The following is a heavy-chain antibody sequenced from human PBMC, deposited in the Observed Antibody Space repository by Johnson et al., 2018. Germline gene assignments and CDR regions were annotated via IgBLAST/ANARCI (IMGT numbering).Heavy chain of an antibody. CDR3: AGVGEAYGDYYYGMDV. J-gene: IGHJ6*02. D-gene: IGHD2-21*01. CDR2: IYYSGST. CDR1: GGSISSYY. V-gene: IGHV4-59*01. Sequence: QVQLQESGPGLVKPSETLSLTCTVSGGSISSYYWSWIRQPPGKGLEWIGYIYYSGSTNYNPSLKSRVTISVDTSKNQFSLKLSSVTAADTAVYYCAGVGEAYGDYYYGMDVWGQGTTVTVSS.